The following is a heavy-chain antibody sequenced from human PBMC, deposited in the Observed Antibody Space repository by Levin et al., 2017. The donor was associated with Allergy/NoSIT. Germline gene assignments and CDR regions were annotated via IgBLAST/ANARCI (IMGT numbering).Heavy chain of an antibody. D-gene: IGHD3-16*02. CDR3: ARSVEGLGELSFPTDP. CDR2: IIPIFGTA. V-gene: IGHV1-69*13. CDR1: GGTFSSYA. Sequence: SVKVSCKASGGTFSSYAISWVRQAPGQGLEWMGGIIPIFGTANYAQKFQGRVTITADESTSTAYMELSSLRSEDTAVYYCARSVEGLGELSFPTDPWGQGTLVTVSS. J-gene: IGHJ5*02.